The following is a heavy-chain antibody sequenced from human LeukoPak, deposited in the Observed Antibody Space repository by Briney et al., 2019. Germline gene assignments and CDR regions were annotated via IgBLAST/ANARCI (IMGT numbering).Heavy chain of an antibody. CDR2: FDPEDGET. CDR1: GYTLTELS. V-gene: IGHV1-24*01. D-gene: IGHD6-19*01. J-gene: IGHJ5*02. CDR3: ARVGSGWYVMYNWFDP. Sequence: ASVKVSCKVSGYTLTELSMHWVRQAPGKGLEWMGGFDPEDGETIYAQKFQGRVTMTEDTSTDTAYMELSSLRSEDTAVYYCARVGSGWYVMYNWFDPWGQGTLVTVSS.